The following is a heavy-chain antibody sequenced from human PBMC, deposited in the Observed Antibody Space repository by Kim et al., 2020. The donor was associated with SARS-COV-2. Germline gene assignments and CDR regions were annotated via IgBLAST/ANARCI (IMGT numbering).Heavy chain of an antibody. Sequence: ADSGKGRFTISRDNSKNTLYLQMNSRRAEDTAVYYCARSLTTYYYYGMDVWGQGTTVTVSS. D-gene: IGHD4-4*01. CDR3: ARSLTTYYYYGMDV. J-gene: IGHJ6*02. V-gene: IGHV3-30*01.